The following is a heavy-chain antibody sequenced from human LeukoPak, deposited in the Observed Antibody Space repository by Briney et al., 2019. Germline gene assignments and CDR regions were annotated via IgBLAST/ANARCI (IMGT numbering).Heavy chain of an antibody. CDR2: IIPILGIA. D-gene: IGHD4-17*01. CDR3: ARTGDYPPDSRFDY. CDR1: GGTFSSYA. J-gene: IGHJ4*02. V-gene: IGHV1-69*04. Sequence: ASVKVSCKASGGTFSSYAISWVRQAPGQGLEWRGRIIPILGIANYAQKFQGRATITADKSTSTAYMELSSLRSEDTAVYYCARTGDYPPDSRFDYWGQGTLVTVSS.